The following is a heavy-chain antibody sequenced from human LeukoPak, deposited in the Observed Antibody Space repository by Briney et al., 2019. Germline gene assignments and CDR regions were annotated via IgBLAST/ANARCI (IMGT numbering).Heavy chain of an antibody. Sequence: GGSLTLSCAASGFTFRTYNMHWVRQAPGKGLECVSAISTHGGTTYYANSVKGRFTISRDNSKNTLYLQMGSLRPEDMAVYYCARRGDGYNYDYWGQGTLVTVSS. V-gene: IGHV3-64*01. J-gene: IGHJ4*02. CDR1: GFTFRTYN. CDR3: ARRGDGYNYDY. D-gene: IGHD5-24*01. CDR2: ISTHGGTT.